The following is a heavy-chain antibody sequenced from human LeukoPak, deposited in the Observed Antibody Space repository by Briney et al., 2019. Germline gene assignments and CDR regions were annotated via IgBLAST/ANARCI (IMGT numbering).Heavy chain of an antibody. Sequence: PSETLSLTCTVSGGSISSYYWSWIRQPPGKGLEWIGEINHSGSTNYNPSLKSRVTISVDTSKNQFSLKLSSVTAADTAVYYCASRGITGGYWGQGTLVTVSS. CDR2: INHSGST. V-gene: IGHV4-34*01. CDR3: ASRGITGGY. CDR1: GGSISSYY. D-gene: IGHD3-10*01. J-gene: IGHJ4*02.